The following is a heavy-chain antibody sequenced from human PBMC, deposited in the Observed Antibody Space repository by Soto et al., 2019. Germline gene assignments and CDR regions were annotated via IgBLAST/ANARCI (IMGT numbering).Heavy chain of an antibody. CDR2: IYYTGST. D-gene: IGHD6-19*01. J-gene: IGHJ4*02. V-gene: IGHV4-61*08. CDR1: GDSVSRGAKY. CDR3: ARSGGGSGWL. Sequence: PSETLSLTCTVSGDSVSRGAKYWSWIRQPPGKALEWIAYIYYTGSTNYNPSLKSRVTISRDTSKNQFSLKMTSVTAEDTAVYYCARSGGGSGWLGGQGTLVTVSS.